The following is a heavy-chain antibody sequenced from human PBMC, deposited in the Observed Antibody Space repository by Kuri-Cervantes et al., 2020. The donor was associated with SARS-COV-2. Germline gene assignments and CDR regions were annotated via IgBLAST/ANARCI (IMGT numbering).Heavy chain of an antibody. CDR2: IYYSGST. J-gene: IGHJ3*02. Sequence: SETLSLTCAVSGGSISSGDYSWSWIRQPPGKGLEWIGYIYYSGSTYYNPSLKSRVTISVDTSKNQFSLKLSSVTAADTAVYYCARAGWSGTDAFDIWGQGTMVTVSS. V-gene: IGHV4-30-4*08. CDR3: ARAGWSGTDAFDI. CDR1: GGSISSGDYS. D-gene: IGHD1-26*01.